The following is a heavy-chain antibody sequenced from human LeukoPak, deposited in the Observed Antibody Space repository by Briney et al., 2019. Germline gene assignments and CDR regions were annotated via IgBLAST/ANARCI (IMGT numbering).Heavy chain of an antibody. CDR1: GFTFSSYG. Sequence: HPGGSLRLPCAASGFTFSSYGMHWVRQAPGKGLEWVAFIRYDGSNKYYADSVKGRFTISRDNSKNTLYLQMNSLRAEDTAVYYCAKEEDYYDSSGPPPRVDFDYWGQGTLVTVSS. J-gene: IGHJ4*02. D-gene: IGHD3-22*01. CDR2: IRYDGSNK. CDR3: AKEEDYYDSSGPPPRVDFDY. V-gene: IGHV3-30*02.